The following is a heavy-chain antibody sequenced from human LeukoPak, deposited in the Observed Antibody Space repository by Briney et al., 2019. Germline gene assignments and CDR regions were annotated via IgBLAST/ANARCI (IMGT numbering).Heavy chain of an antibody. D-gene: IGHD3-16*01. CDR3: ARDCGRGWDY. Sequence: GGSLRLSCAASGFTFGNSWMTWVRQAPGKGLEGVANIKDDGRERLYVDSVKGRFTISRDNAKNSLFLQMNSLRVEDTAFYYCARDCGRGWDYWGQGTLVTVSS. CDR2: IKDDGRER. J-gene: IGHJ4*02. V-gene: IGHV3-7*01. CDR1: GFTFGNSW.